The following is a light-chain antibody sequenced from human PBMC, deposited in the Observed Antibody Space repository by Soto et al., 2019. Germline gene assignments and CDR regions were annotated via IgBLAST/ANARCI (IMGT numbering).Light chain of an antibody. CDR1: SSDVGGYNY. CDR2: DVS. CDR3: SSYTSNSNLVV. J-gene: IGLJ2*01. Sequence: QSALTQPASVSGSPGQSITISCTGTSSDVGGYNYVSWYQQHPGKAPKLMIYDVSNRPSGVSNRFSGSKSGNTASLTISGLQAEDEADYYCSSYTSNSNLVVYGGGTKLTVL. V-gene: IGLV2-14*01.